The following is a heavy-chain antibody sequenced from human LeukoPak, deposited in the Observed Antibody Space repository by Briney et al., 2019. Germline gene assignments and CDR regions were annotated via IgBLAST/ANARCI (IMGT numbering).Heavy chain of an antibody. J-gene: IGHJ5*02. D-gene: IGHD2-15*01. V-gene: IGHV1-8*01. CDR2: MNPNSGNT. CDR3: ARLRCTSCYRGWFDP. CDR1: GYTFTSYD. Sequence: ASVNVSCKASGYTFTSYDINWVRQATGQGLEWMGWMNPNSGNTGYAQKFQGRVTMTRNTSISTAYMELSSLRSEDTAVYYCARLRCTSCYRGWFDPWGQGTLVTVSS.